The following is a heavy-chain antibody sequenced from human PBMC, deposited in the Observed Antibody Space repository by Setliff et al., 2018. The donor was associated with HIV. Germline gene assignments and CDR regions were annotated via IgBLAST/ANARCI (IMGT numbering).Heavy chain of an antibody. J-gene: IGHJ4*02. CDR1: GFTFSSYA. CDR2: ISGSGGST. CDR3: TRGGLVGAQSHFDY. D-gene: IGHD1-26*01. V-gene: IGHV3-23*01. Sequence: PGGSLRLSCAASGFTFSSYAMCWVRQAPGKGLEWVSVISGSGGSTDYADSVKGRFTTSRDNSKKTLYLQMNSLRAEDTAIYYCTRGGLVGAQSHFDYWGPGTLVTVSS.